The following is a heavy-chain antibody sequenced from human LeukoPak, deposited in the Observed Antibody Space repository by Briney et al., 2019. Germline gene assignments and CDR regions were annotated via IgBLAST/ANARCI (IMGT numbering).Heavy chain of an antibody. D-gene: IGHD6-13*01. CDR2: IYSGGST. J-gene: IGHJ4*02. CDR1: GFTVSSNY. CDR3: ATPSGSSSWYEYYFDY. V-gene: IGHV3-66*01. Sequence: GGSLRLSCAASGFTVSSNYMSWVRQAPGKGLEWVSVIYSGGSTYYADSVKGRFTISRDNSKNTLYLQMNSLRAEDTAVYYCATPSGSSSWYEYYFDYWGQGTLVTVSS.